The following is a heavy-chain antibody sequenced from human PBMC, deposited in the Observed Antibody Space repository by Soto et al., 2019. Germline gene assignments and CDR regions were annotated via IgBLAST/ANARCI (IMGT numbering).Heavy chain of an antibody. CDR1: GYTFTGYY. CDR3: GYYYDSSGSNWFDP. CDR2: INPNSGGT. D-gene: IGHD3-22*01. V-gene: IGHV1-2*04. Sequence: ASVKVSCKAAGYTFTGYYMHWVRQAPGQGLEWMGWINPNSGGTNYAQKFQGWVTMTRDTSISTAYMDPVDTATYYCAHSLIGYYYDSSGSNWFDPWGRGTLVTVSS. J-gene: IGHJ5*02.